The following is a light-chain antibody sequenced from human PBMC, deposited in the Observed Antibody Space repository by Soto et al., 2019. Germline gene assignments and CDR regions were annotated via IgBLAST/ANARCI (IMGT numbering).Light chain of an antibody. J-gene: IGLJ1*01. V-gene: IGLV2-23*03. CDR1: SSDVGSYNL. CDR2: EGS. CDR3: CSFAGSNTFV. Sequence: QSVLTQPASVSGSPGQSSTLSFTGTSSDVGSYNLVSWYQQHPGKAPKLMIYEGSKRPSGVSNRFSGSKSGNTASLTISGLQAEDEADYYCCSFAGSNTFVFGTGTKVTVL.